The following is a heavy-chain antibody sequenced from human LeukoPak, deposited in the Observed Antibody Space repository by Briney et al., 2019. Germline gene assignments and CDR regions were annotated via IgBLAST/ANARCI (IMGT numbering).Heavy chain of an antibody. CDR1: GGSISSYY. CDR2: VFYSGSP. CDR3: ATGAFDL. Sequence: TPSETLSLTCTVSGGSISSYYWSWIRQPPGQGLEWIGTVFYSGSPYYNPSLRSRVTISMDTSKNQFSLNLTSVTAADTAVYYCATGAFDLWGRGTLVTVSS. V-gene: IGHV4-59*12. J-gene: IGHJ2*01.